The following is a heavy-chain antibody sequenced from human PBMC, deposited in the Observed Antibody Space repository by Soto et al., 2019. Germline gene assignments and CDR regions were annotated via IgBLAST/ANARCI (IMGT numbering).Heavy chain of an antibody. J-gene: IGHJ4*02. CDR2: IYYSGST. CDR1: GGSISSSSYY. CDR3: ARDLERDSSSWYALDY. Sequence: SETLSLTCTVSGGSISSSSYYWGWIRQPPGKGLEWIWSIYYSGSTYYNPSLKSRVTISVDTSKNTLYLQMNSLRAEDTAVYYCARDLERDSSSWYALDYWGQGTLVTVSS. V-gene: IGHV4-39*02. D-gene: IGHD6-13*01.